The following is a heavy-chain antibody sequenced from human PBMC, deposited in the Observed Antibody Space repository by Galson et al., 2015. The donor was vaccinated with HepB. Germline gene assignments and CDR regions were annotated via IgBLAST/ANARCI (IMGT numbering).Heavy chain of an antibody. Sequence: SLRLSCAASGFTFNNYAMHWVRQAPGKGLEWMAVISFDGSNKHYVDSVKGRFAVSRDDSKNTVYLQMNSVRVEDTAVYYCARDGRQRYYDWLLSNYFDYWGQGTQVTVSS. CDR3: ARDGRQRYYDWLLSNYFDY. CDR2: ISFDGSNK. J-gene: IGHJ4*02. V-gene: IGHV3-30*09. CDR1: GFTFNNYA. D-gene: IGHD3-9*01.